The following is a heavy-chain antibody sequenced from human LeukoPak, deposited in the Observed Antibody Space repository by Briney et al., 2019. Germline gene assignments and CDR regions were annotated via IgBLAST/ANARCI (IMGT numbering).Heavy chain of an antibody. V-gene: IGHV4-34*01. CDR2: INHSGST. CDR1: GGSFSGYY. CDR3: ASSPERYSYGRELYYFDY. D-gene: IGHD5-18*01. J-gene: IGHJ4*02. Sequence: SETLSLTCAVYGGSFSGYYWSWIRQPPGKGLEWIGEINHSGSTNYNPSLKSRVTISVDTSKNQFSLKLSSVTAADTAGYYCASSPERYSYGRELYYFDYWGQGTLVTVSS.